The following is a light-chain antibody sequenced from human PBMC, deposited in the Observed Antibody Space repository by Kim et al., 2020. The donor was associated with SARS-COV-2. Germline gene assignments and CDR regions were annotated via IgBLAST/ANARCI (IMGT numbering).Light chain of an antibody. CDR1: QSGESGY. J-gene: IGKJ2*01. CDR2: GAS. V-gene: IGKV3-20*01. Sequence: VLTQSPGTLSLSPGERATLSCRASQSGESGYLAWFQQKPGQAPRLLIRGASNRATGIPDRFSGSGSETDFTLTISRLEPEDFAVYYCQHYDSSGYNFGQGNKLEI. CDR3: QHYDSSGYN.